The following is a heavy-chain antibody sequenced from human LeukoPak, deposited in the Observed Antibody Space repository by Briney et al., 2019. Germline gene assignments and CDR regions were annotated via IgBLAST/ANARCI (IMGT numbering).Heavy chain of an antibody. D-gene: IGHD5-18*01. Sequence: PGGSLRLSCAASGFTLSSYWMSWVRQDPGKGLEGVANIKQDGSKKYYVDSVKGRFSISRDNAKNSLYLQMNSLRAEDAAVYYCARDLSVDTAMVPSNWFDPWGQGTLVTVSS. CDR2: IKQDGSKK. J-gene: IGHJ5*02. V-gene: IGHV3-7*01. CDR1: GFTLSSYW. CDR3: ARDLSVDTAMVPSNWFDP.